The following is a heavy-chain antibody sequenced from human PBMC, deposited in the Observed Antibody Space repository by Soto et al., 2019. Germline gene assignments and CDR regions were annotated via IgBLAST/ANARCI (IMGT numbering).Heavy chain of an antibody. V-gene: IGHV1-46*01. CDR1: GYTFTTYY. CDR3: ARRLLGFGRKGGVDV. Sequence: QVQLVQSGAEVKKPGASVKVSCKASGYTFTTYYMHWVRQAPGQGLEWMGLINPSDGSTTYAQKFQGRVTMTSDTSTSTVYTELSSRRSEVTAMYYCARRLLGFGRKGGVDVWGQGATVTVSS. D-gene: IGHD3-10*01. J-gene: IGHJ6*02. CDR2: INPSDGST.